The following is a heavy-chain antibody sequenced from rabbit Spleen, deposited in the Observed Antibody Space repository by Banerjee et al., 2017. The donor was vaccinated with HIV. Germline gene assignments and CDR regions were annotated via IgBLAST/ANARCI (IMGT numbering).Heavy chain of an antibody. CDR2: TGTGSGST. CDR1: GFSFSSGYY. Sequence: QQLVESGGGLVKPGASLTLTCKASGFSFSSGYYMSWVRQAPGKGLEWIGCTGTGSGSTYYASWAKGRFTISKTSSTTVTLQMTSLTAADTATYFCARDSYSSGWGHFNLWGQGTLVTVS. CDR3: ARDSYSSGWGHFNL. J-gene: IGHJ4*01. V-gene: IGHV1S40*01. D-gene: IGHD4-1*01.